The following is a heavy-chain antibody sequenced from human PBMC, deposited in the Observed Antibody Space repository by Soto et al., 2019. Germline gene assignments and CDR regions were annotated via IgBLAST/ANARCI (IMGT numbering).Heavy chain of an antibody. D-gene: IGHD6-13*01. J-gene: IGHJ3*02. Sequence: PGGSLRLSCAASGFTFSDSTIHWVRQASGKGLEWVGRIRSKTNTYATAYGASVKGRFIISRDDSKDTAYLQMNSLKSEDTAVYYCARERLRVAAAGTSAFDIWGQGTMVTVS. CDR1: GFTFSDST. V-gene: IGHV3-73*01. CDR2: IRSKTNTYAT. CDR3: ARERLRVAAAGTSAFDI.